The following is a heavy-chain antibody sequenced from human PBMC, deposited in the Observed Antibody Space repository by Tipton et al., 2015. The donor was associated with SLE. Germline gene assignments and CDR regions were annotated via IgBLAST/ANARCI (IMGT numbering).Heavy chain of an antibody. CDR2: INHSGST. V-gene: IGHV4-34*01. J-gene: IGHJ4*02. CDR1: GGSFSGYY. Sequence: TLSLTCAVYGGSFSGYYWSWIRQPPGKGLEWIGEINHSGSTNYNPSLNSRVTISVGTSKNQFSLKLSSVTAADTAVYYCARGGGIVDYWGQGTLVTVSS. CDR3: ARGGGIVDY. D-gene: IGHD1-1*01.